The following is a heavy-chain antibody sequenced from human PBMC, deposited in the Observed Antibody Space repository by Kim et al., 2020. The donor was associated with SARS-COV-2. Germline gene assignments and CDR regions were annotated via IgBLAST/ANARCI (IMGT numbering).Heavy chain of an antibody. V-gene: IGHV1-18*01. Sequence: NYAQKLQGRVTMTTDTSTSTAYMELRSLRSDDTAVYYCARRVGAHDAFDIWGQGTMVTVSS. D-gene: IGHD1-26*01. CDR3: ARRVGAHDAFDI. J-gene: IGHJ3*02.